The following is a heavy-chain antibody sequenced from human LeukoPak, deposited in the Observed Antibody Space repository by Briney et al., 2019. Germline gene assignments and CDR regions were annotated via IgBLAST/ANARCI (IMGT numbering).Heavy chain of an antibody. J-gene: IGHJ3*02. Sequence: GGSLRLSCAGSGFTFSSYSINWVRQAPGKGLEWVSSISSTSSVIFYSDSVRGRFTISRDNAKNSLFLQLNSLRAEETAVYYCARGGSGATRDDTFDIWGQGTMVTVSS. D-gene: IGHD3-10*01. V-gene: IGHV3-21*06. CDR1: GFTFSSYS. CDR2: ISSTSSVI. CDR3: ARGGSGATRDDTFDI.